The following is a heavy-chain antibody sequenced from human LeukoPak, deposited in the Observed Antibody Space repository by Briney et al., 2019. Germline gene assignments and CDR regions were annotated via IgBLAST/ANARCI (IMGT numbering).Heavy chain of an antibody. CDR3: ARYPRSNYNFDF. Sequence: ASVKVSCKASGYTFTSYDINWVRQATGQGLEWMGWMNPNNNNTGYAQKFQGRVTMTRNTSIRTAYMELSSLRSEDTAVYYCARYPRSNYNFDFWGQGTLVTVSS. D-gene: IGHD5-24*01. J-gene: IGHJ4*02. V-gene: IGHV1-8*01. CDR2: MNPNNNNT. CDR1: GYTFTSYD.